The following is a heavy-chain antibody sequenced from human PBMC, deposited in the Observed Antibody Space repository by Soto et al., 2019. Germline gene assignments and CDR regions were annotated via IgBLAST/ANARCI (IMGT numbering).Heavy chain of an antibody. D-gene: IGHD1-26*01. J-gene: IGHJ5*02. CDR1: GGTFSSYA. CDR2: IIPIFGTA. V-gene: IGHV1-69*13. Sequence: GASVKVSCKASGGTFSSYAISWVRQAPGRGFEWMGGIIPIFGTANYAQKFQGRVTITADESTSTAYMELSSLRSEDTAVYYCARVGSRFEYSRPNWFDPWGQGTLVTVSS. CDR3: ARVGSRFEYSRPNWFDP.